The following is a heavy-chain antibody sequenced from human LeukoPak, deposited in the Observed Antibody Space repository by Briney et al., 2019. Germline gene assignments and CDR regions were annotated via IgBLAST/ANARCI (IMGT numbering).Heavy chain of an antibody. Sequence: SETLSLTCAVYGGSFSGYYWSWIRQPPGKGLEWIGEINHSGSTNYNPSLKSRVTISVDTSKNQFSLKLSSVTAADTAVYYCARVGYSYGSNVDYRGQGTLVTVSS. CDR1: GGSFSGYY. CDR3: ARVGYSYGSNVDY. J-gene: IGHJ4*02. V-gene: IGHV4-34*01. D-gene: IGHD5-18*01. CDR2: INHSGST.